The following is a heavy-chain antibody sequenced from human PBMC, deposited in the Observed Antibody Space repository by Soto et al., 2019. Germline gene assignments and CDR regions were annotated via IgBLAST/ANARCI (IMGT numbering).Heavy chain of an antibody. J-gene: IGHJ3*02. CDR1: GFTFSSYS. D-gene: IGHD3-3*01. CDR2: ISSSSSTI. CDR3: ARASSYHDFWSGPIDAFDI. V-gene: IGHV3-48*02. Sequence: GGSLRLSCAASGFTFSSYSMNWVRQAPGKGLEWVSYISSSSSTIYYADSVKGRFTISRDNAKNSLYLQMNSLRDEDTAVYYCARASSYHDFWSGPIDAFDIWGQGTMVTVSS.